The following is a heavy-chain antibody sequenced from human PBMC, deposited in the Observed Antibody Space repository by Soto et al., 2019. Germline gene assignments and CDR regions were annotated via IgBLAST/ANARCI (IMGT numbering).Heavy chain of an antibody. CDR1: GGTFSSYT. J-gene: IGHJ6*03. CDR2: IIPILGIA. CDR3: ARVQDYYYYYMDV. V-gene: IGHV1-69*02. Sequence: SVKVSCKASGGTFSSYTISWVRQAPGQGLEWMGRIIPILGIANYAQKFQGRVTITADKSTSTAYMELSSLRSEDTAVYYCARVQDYYYYYMDVWGKGTTFTVSS.